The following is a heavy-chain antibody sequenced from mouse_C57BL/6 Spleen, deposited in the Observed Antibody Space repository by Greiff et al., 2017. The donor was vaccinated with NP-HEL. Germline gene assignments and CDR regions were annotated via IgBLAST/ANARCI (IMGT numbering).Heavy chain of an antibody. CDR3: ARTTVVEENAMDY. Sequence: VKLVESGPELVKPGASVKISCKASGYAFSSSWMNWVKQRPGKGLEWIGRIYPGDGDTNYNGKFKGKATLTADKSSSTAYMQLSSLTSEDSAVYFCARTTVVEENAMDYWGQGTSVTVSS. J-gene: IGHJ4*01. CDR1: GYAFSSSW. V-gene: IGHV1-82*01. CDR2: IYPGDGDT. D-gene: IGHD1-1*01.